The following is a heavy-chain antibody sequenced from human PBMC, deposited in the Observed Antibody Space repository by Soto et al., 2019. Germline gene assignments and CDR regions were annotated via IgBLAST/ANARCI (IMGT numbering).Heavy chain of an antibody. V-gene: IGHV3-48*02. D-gene: IGHD6-13*01. CDR2: ISSSSSTI. J-gene: IGHJ6*02. CDR1: GFTFSSYS. Sequence: PGGSLRLSCAASGFTFSSYSMNWARQAPGKGLEWVSYISSSSSTIYYADSVKGRFTISRDNAKNSLYLQMNSLRDEDTAVYYCARRSRYIAAAGPLSGGYYGMDVWGQGTTVTVSS. CDR3: ARRSRYIAAAGPLSGGYYGMDV.